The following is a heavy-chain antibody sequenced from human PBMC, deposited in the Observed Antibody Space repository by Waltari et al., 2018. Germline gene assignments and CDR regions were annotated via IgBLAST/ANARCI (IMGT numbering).Heavy chain of an antibody. CDR2: ISYSGNT. Sequence: QVQLQESGPGLVKPSETLSLTCFVPGGSISSYYWSWIRQPPGKGLEWIGYISYSGNTNYNPSLKSRVTISVDTSKNQFSLSLSAVTAADTAVYYCARAGGFGSGSTTWGQGTLVTVSS. CDR1: GGSISSYY. CDR3: ARAGGFGSGSTT. D-gene: IGHD3-10*01. V-gene: IGHV4-59*01. J-gene: IGHJ5*02.